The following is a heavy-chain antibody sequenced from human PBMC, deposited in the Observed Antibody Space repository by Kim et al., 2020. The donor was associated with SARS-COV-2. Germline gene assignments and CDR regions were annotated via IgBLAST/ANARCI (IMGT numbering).Heavy chain of an antibody. Sequence: ASVKVSCKASGYTFTSYDINWVRQATGQGLEWMGWMNPNSGNTGYAQKLQGRVTMTSNTSISTAYMELSSLRSEDTAVYYCARGLLVRGVFYYYYCMDVWGRETTVTVSS. CDR1: GYTFTSYD. J-gene: IGHJ6*03. CDR2: MNPNSGNT. V-gene: IGHV1-8*01. D-gene: IGHD3-10*01. CDR3: ARGLLVRGVFYYYYCMDV.